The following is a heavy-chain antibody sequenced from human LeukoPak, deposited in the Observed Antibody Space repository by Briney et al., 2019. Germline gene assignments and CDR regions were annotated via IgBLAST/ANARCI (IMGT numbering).Heavy chain of an antibody. CDR3: ARGPRSSDWYSIDY. CDR2: IYSSGST. Sequence: PSETLSLTCTVSGGSISSYYWSWIRQPAGKGLEWIGRIYSSGSTNYNPSLKSRVTVSVDTSKNQFSLKLSSVTAADTAVYCCARGPRSSDWYSIDYWGRGTLVTVSS. J-gene: IGHJ4*02. D-gene: IGHD6-19*01. V-gene: IGHV4-4*07. CDR1: GGSISSYY.